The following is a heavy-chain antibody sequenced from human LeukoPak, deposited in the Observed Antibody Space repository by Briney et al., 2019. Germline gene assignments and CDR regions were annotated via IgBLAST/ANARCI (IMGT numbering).Heavy chain of an antibody. V-gene: IGHV1-2*04. J-gene: IGHJ4*02. D-gene: IGHD2-2*01. CDR1: GYTFTGYY. Sequence: ASVKVSCKASGYTFTGYYMHWVRQAPGQGLEWMGWINPNTGGTDYAQKFRGWVTMTRDTSIRTAYMELRSLRSDDTAVYYCARVGMVQAGLGYQLPPHYFDYWGQGTLVTVSS. CDR2: INPNTGGT. CDR3: ARVGMVQAGLGYQLPPHYFDY.